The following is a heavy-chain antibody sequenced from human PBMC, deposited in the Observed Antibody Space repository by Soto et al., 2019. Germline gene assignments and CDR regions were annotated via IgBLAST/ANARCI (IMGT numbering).Heavy chain of an antibody. J-gene: IGHJ5*02. Sequence: QVQLQESGPGLVKPSGTLSLTCAVSGGSISSSNWWSWVRQPPGKGLGWIGEIYHSGSTNYNPSLKCRVAISVDKSKTQFALKLSSGTAADTAVYYCASNVGTYYYGSGSSWGQGTLVTVSS. D-gene: IGHD3-10*01. CDR1: GGSISSSNW. V-gene: IGHV4-4*02. CDR3: ASNVGTYYYGSGSS. CDR2: IYHSGST.